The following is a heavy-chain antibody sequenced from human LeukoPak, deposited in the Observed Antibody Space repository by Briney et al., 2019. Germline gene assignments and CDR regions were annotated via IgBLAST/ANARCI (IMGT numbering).Heavy chain of an antibody. V-gene: IGHV3-15*01. Sequence: GGSLRLSCATSGFVLRDAWLSWVRQAPGNGLVWVGRIKGRGDDRATDYAAPVRGRFTISTDESTSTLSLQMNSLKTEDTAVYYCTTVTHFYLGGQGTLVTVSS. D-gene: IGHD2/OR15-2a*01. CDR3: TTVTHFYL. J-gene: IGHJ1*01. CDR1: GFVLRDAW. CDR2: IKGRGDDRAT.